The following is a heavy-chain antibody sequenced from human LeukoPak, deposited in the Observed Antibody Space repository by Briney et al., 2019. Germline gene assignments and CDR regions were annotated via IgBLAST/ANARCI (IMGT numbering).Heavy chain of an antibody. Sequence: PSQTLSLTCTVSGGSISSGSYYWSWIRQPAGKGLEWIGRIYTSGSTNYSPSLKSRVTISVDTSKNQFSLKLSSVTAADTAVYYCARVLNWFDPWGQGTLVTVSS. V-gene: IGHV4-61*02. CDR2: IYTSGST. CDR3: ARVLNWFDP. J-gene: IGHJ5*02. CDR1: GGSISSGSYY.